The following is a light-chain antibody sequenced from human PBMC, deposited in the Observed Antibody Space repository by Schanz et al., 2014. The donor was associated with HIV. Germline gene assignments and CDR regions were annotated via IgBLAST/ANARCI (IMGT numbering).Light chain of an antibody. CDR1: QSVRSRY. J-gene: IGKJ4*01. CDR3: QQYNTWPPLT. Sequence: EIVLTQSPGTLSLSPGERATLSCRASQSVRSRYLAWYQQKPGQAPRLLIYGASSRATGIPDRFSGSGSGTDFTLTISRLEPEDFAVYYCQQYNTWPPLTFGGGTKVEIK. V-gene: IGKV3-20*01. CDR2: GAS.